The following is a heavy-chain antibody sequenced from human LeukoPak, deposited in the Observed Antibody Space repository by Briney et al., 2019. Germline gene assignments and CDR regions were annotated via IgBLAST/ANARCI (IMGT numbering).Heavy chain of an antibody. Sequence: HPGRSLRLSCAASGFIFDDYAMHWVRQAPGKGLEWVSGITWNSGSIGYADSVKGRFTISRDNAKNSLYLQMNSLRAEDTALYYCAKDIGDISVAGTIDYWGQGTLVTVSS. J-gene: IGHJ4*02. V-gene: IGHV3-9*01. CDR3: AKDIGDISVAGTIDY. CDR1: GFIFDDYA. CDR2: ITWNSGSI. D-gene: IGHD6-19*01.